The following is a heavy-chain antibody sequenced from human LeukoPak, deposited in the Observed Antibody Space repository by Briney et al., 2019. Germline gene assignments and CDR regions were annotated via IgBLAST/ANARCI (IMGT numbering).Heavy chain of an antibody. CDR3: VRDLGVDTTMIFFDY. J-gene: IGHJ4*02. CDR2: ISAYNGNI. D-gene: IGHD5-18*01. V-gene: IGHV1-18*01. CDR1: GYTFTSYG. Sequence: VASVKVSCKASGYTFTSYGISWVRQAPGQGLEWMGWISAYNGNINYAQKLQGRVTMTTDTSTSTAYMEVRSLRSEDTAVYYCVRDLGVDTTMIFFDYWGQGSVVTVSS.